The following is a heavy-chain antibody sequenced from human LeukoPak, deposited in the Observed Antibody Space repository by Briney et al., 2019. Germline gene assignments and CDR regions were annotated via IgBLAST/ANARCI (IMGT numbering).Heavy chain of an antibody. CDR2: IYYTGTT. Sequence: SETLSLTCTVSGGSISSYYWSWIRQSPGKGLEWIGYIYYTGTTYYNPSLKSRVTIAVDTSKNQFSLKLSSVTAADTAVYFCARRSLRIGSNNWFDPWGQGTLVTVSS. D-gene: IGHD2-21*01. J-gene: IGHJ5*02. V-gene: IGHV4-59*08. CDR1: GGSISSYY. CDR3: ARRSLRIGSNNWFDP.